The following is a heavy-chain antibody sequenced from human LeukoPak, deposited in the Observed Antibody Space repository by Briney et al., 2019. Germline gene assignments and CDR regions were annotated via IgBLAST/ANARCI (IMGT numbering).Heavy chain of an antibody. Sequence: SETLSLTCAVYGGSFSGYYWSWIRQHPGKGLEWIGYIYYSGSTYYNPSLKSRVTISVDTSKNQFSLKLSSVTAADTAVYYCASDSSGWGSLFDYWGQGTLVTVSS. V-gene: IGHV4-31*11. CDR3: ASDSSGWGSLFDY. J-gene: IGHJ4*02. D-gene: IGHD6-19*01. CDR2: IYYSGST. CDR1: GGSFSGYY.